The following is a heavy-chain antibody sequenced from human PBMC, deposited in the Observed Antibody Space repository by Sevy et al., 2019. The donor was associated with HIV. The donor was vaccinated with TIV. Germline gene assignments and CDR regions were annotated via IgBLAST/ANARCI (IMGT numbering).Heavy chain of an antibody. J-gene: IGHJ1*01. CDR1: GFTFGDYA. Sequence: GGSLRLSCTASGFTFGDYAMSWFRQAPGKGLEWVGFIRSKAYGGTTEYAASVKSRVTISIEDTKSIAYLQMNSLKTEDTAVYYCTGDLRSSGYFHHWGQGTLVTVSS. D-gene: IGHD6-19*01. CDR2: IRSKAYGGTT. CDR3: TGDLRSSGYFHH. V-gene: IGHV3-49*03.